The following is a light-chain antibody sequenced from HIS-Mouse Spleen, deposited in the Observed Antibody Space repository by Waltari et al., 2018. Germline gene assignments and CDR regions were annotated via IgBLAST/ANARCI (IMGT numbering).Light chain of an antibody. Sequence: QSALTQPASVSGSPGQSITISCTGTSSDVGSYNLVSWYQQHPGQAPKLMIYEGSKRPSGVSNRFSGSKSGNTAFLTISGLQAEDEADYYCCSYAGSSTYVFGTGTKVTVL. J-gene: IGLJ1*01. CDR3: CSYAGSSTYV. V-gene: IGLV2-23*01. CDR2: EGS. CDR1: SSDVGSYNL.